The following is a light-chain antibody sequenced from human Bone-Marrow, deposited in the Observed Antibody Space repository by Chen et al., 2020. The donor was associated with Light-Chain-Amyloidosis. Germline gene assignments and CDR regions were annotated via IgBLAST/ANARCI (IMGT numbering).Light chain of an antibody. Sequence: SYELTQPPSVSVSPGQTARITCSGDDLPTKEAYWYQQKPGQAPVLVIHRDTERHSGISERFSGSTSGTTATLTISGVQAEDEADYHCQSADSSGTYEVIFGGGTKLTVL. CDR2: RDT. V-gene: IGLV3-25*03. J-gene: IGLJ2*01. CDR3: QSADSSGTYEVI. CDR1: DLPTKE.